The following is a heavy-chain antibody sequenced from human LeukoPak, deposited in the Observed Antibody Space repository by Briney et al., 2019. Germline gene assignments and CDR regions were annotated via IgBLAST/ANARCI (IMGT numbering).Heavy chain of an antibody. CDR3: AKRGKYFFDH. V-gene: IGHV3-53*01. CDR1: GFTVSSNY. CDR2: SGSSGNT. D-gene: IGHD3-16*01. J-gene: IGHJ4*02. Sequence: GGSLRLSCAASGFTVSSNYMSWVRQAPGKGLEWVSTFSGSSGNTYYADSVKGRFTISSDNSKNTLYLQMNSLRDEDTAVYYCAKRGKYFFDHWGQGILVTVSS.